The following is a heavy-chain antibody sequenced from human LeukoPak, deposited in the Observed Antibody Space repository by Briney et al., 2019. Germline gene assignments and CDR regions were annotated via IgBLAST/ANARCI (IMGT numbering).Heavy chain of an antibody. J-gene: IGHJ4*02. Sequence: ASVKVSCKASGYGFSSFGINWMRQAPGQGLEWMGWISAYNGDTNYAQKFQGRVTMTTDTSTSTAYMDLRSLRSDDTAVYYCARGGYYGSGSFPDYWGQGTLVTVSS. CDR1: GYGFSSFG. D-gene: IGHD3-10*01. V-gene: IGHV1-18*01. CDR2: ISAYNGDT. CDR3: ARGGYYGSGSFPDY.